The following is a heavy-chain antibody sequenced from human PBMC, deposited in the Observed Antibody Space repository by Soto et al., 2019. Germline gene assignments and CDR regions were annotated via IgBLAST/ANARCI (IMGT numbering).Heavy chain of an antibody. J-gene: IGHJ4*02. CDR3: ATPDYYDSSGYRLFDY. CDR2: FDPEDGET. Sequence: ASVKVSCKVSGYTLTELSMHWVRQAPGKGLEWKGGFDPEDGETIYAQKFQGRVTMTEDTSTDTAYMELSSLRSEDTAVYYCATPDYYDSSGYRLFDYWGQGTLVTVSS. V-gene: IGHV1-24*01. CDR1: GYTLTELS. D-gene: IGHD3-22*01.